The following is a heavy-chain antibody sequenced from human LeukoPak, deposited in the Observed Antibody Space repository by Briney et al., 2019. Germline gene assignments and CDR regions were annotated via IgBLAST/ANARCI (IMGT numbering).Heavy chain of an antibody. D-gene: IGHD3-3*01. CDR2: IYTSGST. V-gene: IGHV4-61*02. CDR3: ARGVEGGRSGYSIYYFDY. J-gene: IGHJ4*02. Sequence: SETLSLTCTVSGGPVSRNSDYWGWIHHPPGRGLGWSGRIYTSGSTNYNPSLKSRVTISVDTSKNQFSLKLSSVTAADTAVYYCARGVEGGRSGYSIYYFDYWGQGTLVTVSS. CDR1: GGPVSRNSDY.